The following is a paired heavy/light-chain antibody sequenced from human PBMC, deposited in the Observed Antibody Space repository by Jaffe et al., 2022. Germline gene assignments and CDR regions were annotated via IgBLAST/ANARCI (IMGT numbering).Heavy chain of an antibody. V-gene: IGHV7-4-1*02. J-gene: IGHJ3*01. CDR3: ATDLVLRGHKAYDL. CDR1: VTAYG. CDR2: INTNTGSP. Sequence: QVHLVQSGSELKKPGASVKVSCTASVTAYGINWVRQAPGQGLEWMGWINTNTGSPYYAQAFRGRFVFSLDTSVSTAYLQINSLESDDSAVYYCATDLVLRGHKAYDLWGQGTTVTVSS. D-gene: IGHD3-10*01.
Light chain of an antibody. CDR3: SSYGGTTNIK. V-gene: IGLV2-8*01. CDR2: DVT. CDR1: SSDIGAYNF. J-gene: IGLJ3*02. Sequence: QSALTQPPSASGSPGQSVTISCTGSSSDIGAYNFVSWYQQRPGTPPQVLIYDVTNRPSGVPDRFSGSKSGNTASLTVSGLQAEDEADYYCSSYGGTTNIKFGGGTKLTVL.